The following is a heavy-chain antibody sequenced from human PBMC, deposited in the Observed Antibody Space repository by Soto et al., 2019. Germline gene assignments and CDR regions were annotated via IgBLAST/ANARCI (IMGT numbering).Heavy chain of an antibody. V-gene: IGHV3-11*01. CDR2: ISSSGSTI. CDR3: ARGPLAGTTYYSGAGMDV. CDR1: GFTFSDYY. D-gene: IGHD1-7*01. J-gene: IGHJ6*04. Sequence: QVQLVESGGGLVKPGGSLRLSCAASGFTFSDYYMSWIRQAPGKGLEWVSYISSSGSTIYYADSVKGRFTISRDNAKNTRYLRMCSLRAQSTAACVCARGPLAGTTYYSGAGMDVWGSGTRVTVSS.